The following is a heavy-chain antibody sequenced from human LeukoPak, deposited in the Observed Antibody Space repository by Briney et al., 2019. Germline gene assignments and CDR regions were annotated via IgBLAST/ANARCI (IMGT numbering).Heavy chain of an antibody. J-gene: IGHJ4*02. Sequence: NWVRQAPRQGLEWLGRTYYRSKWYNDYAVSVKSRITINPDTSKNQFSLQLNSVTPEDTAVYYCARGAGIAVAGGFDYWGQGTLVTVSS. V-gene: IGHV6-1*01. D-gene: IGHD6-19*01. CDR3: ARGAGIAVAGGFDY. CDR2: TYYRSKWYN.